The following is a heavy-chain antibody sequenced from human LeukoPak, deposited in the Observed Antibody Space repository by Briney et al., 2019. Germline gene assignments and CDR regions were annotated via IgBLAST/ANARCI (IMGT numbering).Heavy chain of an antibody. D-gene: IGHD1-14*01. CDR2: MNPNSGNT. J-gene: IGHJ4*02. CDR3: ARGRNQRDLRLLLY. Sequence: GASVKVSCKASGYTFSSNDINWVRQATGQGLEWMGWMNPNSGNTGYAQKFQGRVTMTRNTSISTAYMELSSLRSEDTAMYYCARGRNQRDLRLLLYWGQGTLVTVSS. V-gene: IGHV1-8*01. CDR1: GYTFSSND.